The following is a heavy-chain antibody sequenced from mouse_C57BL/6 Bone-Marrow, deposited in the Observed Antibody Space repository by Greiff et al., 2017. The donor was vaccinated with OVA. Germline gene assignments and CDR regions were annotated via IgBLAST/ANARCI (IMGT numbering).Heavy chain of an antibody. D-gene: IGHD2-13*01. CDR2: IDPEKGDT. CDR1: GFNIKDDY. Sequence: VQLQQSGAELVRPGASVKLSCTASGFNIKDDYMHWVKQRPEQGLEWIGWIDPEKGDTEYASKFQGKATITADTSSNTAYLQLSSLTSEDTAVYYCTTSGDYFDYWGQGTTLTVSS. CDR3: TTSGDYFDY. J-gene: IGHJ2*01. V-gene: IGHV14-4*01.